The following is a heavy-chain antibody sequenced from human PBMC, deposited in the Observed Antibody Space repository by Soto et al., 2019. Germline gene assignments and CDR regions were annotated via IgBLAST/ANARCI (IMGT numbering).Heavy chain of an antibody. D-gene: IGHD3-10*01. CDR1: GGTFSSYT. CDR3: ARVRGDELIDY. J-gene: IGHJ4*02. CDR2: IIPILGIA. V-gene: IGHV1-69*02. Sequence: GASVKLSCKASGGTFSSYTISWVRQAPGQGLEWMGRIIPILGIANYAQKFQGRVTITADKSTSTAYMELSSLRSEDTAVYYCARVRGDELIDYWGQGTLVTVSS.